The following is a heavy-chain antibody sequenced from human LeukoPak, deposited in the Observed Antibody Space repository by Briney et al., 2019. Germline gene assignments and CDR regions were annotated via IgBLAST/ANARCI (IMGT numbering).Heavy chain of an antibody. CDR3: ARDPTPRITMIVVVPGAFDI. V-gene: IGHV4-39*07. Sequence: PSETLSLTCTVSGGSISSSSYYWGWIRQPPGKGLEWIGSIYYSGSTYYNPSLKSRVTISVDTSKNQFSLKLSSVTAADTAVYYCARDPTPRITMIVVVPGAFDIWGQGTMVTVSS. CDR2: IYYSGST. CDR1: GGSISSSSYY. D-gene: IGHD3-22*01. J-gene: IGHJ3*02.